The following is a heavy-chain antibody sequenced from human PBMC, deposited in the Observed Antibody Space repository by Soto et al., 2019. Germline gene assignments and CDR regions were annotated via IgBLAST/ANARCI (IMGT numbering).Heavy chain of an antibody. J-gene: IGHJ6*02. CDR1: GFTFSIYS. CDR3: ARGKGMDV. Sequence: EVQLVESGGGLGKPGWSLRLSCAAYGFTFSIYSMNWVRQAPGKGLEWVSSISGGSSFIYYADSVKGRFTISRDNAKNTLYLKMNSLRAEDTDVYDCARGKGMDVCGQGTRVNVSS. V-gene: IGHV3-21*01. CDR2: ISGGSSFI.